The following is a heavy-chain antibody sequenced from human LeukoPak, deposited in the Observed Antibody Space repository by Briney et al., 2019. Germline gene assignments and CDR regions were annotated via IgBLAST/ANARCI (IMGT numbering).Heavy chain of an antibody. CDR2: INSDGSAT. J-gene: IGHJ4*02. V-gene: IGHV3-74*01. CDR3: AREGLLLDY. Sequence: PGGSLRLSCAASGFTFSSYGMHWVRQAPGKGLVWVSHINSDGSATTYADSVKGRFTISRDNAKNTLYLQMNSLRAEDTAVYYCAREGLLLDYWGQGTLVTVSS. D-gene: IGHD1-26*01. CDR1: GFTFSSYG.